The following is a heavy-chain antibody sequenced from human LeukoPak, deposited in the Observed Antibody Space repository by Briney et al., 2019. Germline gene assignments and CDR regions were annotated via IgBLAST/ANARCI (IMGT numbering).Heavy chain of an antibody. CDR1: GFTFSSYA. Sequence: GGSQRLSCAASGFTFSSYAMHWVRQAPGKGLEWVAVISYDGSNKYYADSVKGRFTISRDNSKNTLYLQMNSLRAEDTAVYYCARDNSSCIDYWGQGTLVTVSP. CDR3: ARDNSSCIDY. CDR2: ISYDGSNK. D-gene: IGHD6-13*01. V-gene: IGHV3-30*01. J-gene: IGHJ4*02.